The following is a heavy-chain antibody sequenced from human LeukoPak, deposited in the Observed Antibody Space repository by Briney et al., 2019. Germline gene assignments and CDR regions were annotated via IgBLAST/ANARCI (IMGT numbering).Heavy chain of an antibody. D-gene: IGHD3-16*01. Sequence: SETLSLTCDVSGGSIDSTNWWNWVRQPPGKGLEWIGEIHHDGRINYNPSLKSRVTLSVDKSKNQFSLRLNSVTAADTAMYYCARPHDHLWGNYPAYGGQGPLATVS. CDR1: GGSIDSTNW. CDR3: ARPHDHLWGNYPAY. J-gene: IGHJ4*02. CDR2: IHHDGRI. V-gene: IGHV4/OR15-8*01.